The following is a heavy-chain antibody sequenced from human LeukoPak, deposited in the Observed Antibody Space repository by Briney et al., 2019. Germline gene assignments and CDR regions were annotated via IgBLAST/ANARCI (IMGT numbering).Heavy chain of an antibody. D-gene: IGHD1-26*01. CDR2: INHSGST. V-gene: IGHV4-34*01. Sequence: SETLSLTCAVYGGSFSGYYWSWIRQPPGKGLEWIGEINHSGSTNYNPSLKSRVTISVDTSKNQFSLKLSPVTVADTAVYYCAGEDYYRVPRPNSFDYWGQGTLVTVSS. J-gene: IGHJ4*02. CDR3: AGEDYYRVPRPNSFDY. CDR1: GGSFSGYY.